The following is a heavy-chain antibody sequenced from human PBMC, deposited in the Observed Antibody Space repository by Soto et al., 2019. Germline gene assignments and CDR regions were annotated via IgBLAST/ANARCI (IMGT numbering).Heavy chain of an antibody. V-gene: IGHV3-7*01. CDR2: IKEDGSEK. Sequence: EVQLVESGGGLVQPGGSLRLSCAASGFSFNDYLMGWVRQALGRGLEWVAKIKEDGSEKFYVDSVKGRFTISRDSARNSRYLQMSSLRAEDTAVYFCARVRGWGWFDPWGQGTLVTVSS. J-gene: IGHJ5*02. CDR1: GFSFNDYL. CDR3: ARVRGWGWFDP. D-gene: IGHD3-10*01.